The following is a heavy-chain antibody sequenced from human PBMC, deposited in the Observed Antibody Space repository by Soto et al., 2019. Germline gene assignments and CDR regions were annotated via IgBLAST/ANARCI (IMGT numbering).Heavy chain of an antibody. CDR2: IIPIVGTA. D-gene: IGHD5-12*01. CDR1: GGTFSSYA. Sequence: GASVKVSCKASGGTFSSYAISWVRQAPGQGLEWMGGIIPIVGTANYAQKFQGRVTITADASTSTAYMELSSLRSEDTAVYYCAREMATIRSGPLDYWGQGTLVTVSS. J-gene: IGHJ4*02. V-gene: IGHV1-69*13. CDR3: AREMATIRSGPLDY.